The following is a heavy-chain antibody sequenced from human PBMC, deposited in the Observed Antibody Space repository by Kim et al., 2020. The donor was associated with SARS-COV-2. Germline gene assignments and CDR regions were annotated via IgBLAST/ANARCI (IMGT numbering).Heavy chain of an antibody. CDR2: IFYTGAT. D-gene: IGHD3-10*01. Sequence: SETLSLTCTVSGGSISSGSYYWGWIRPPPGRRLVWIGNIFYTGATYYNPSLKSRVTVSVDTSENQFSLRLSSVTAAATAVYYCARRFASGSFSIWGQGTL. CDR1: GGSISSGSYY. J-gene: IGHJ4*02. CDR3: ARRFASGSFSI. V-gene: IGHV4-39*07.